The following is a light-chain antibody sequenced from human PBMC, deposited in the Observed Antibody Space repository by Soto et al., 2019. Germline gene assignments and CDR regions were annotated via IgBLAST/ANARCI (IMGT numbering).Light chain of an antibody. CDR1: QSISSW. CDR3: QQYNSYPT. J-gene: IGKJ5*01. Sequence: DIQMTQSPSTLSASVGDRVTITCRASQSISSWLAWYQQKPGKAPKVLIYKASSLESGVPSGFSGSGSGTEFTLTISSLQPDDFATYYCQQYNSYPTFGQGTRLEIK. CDR2: KAS. V-gene: IGKV1-5*03.